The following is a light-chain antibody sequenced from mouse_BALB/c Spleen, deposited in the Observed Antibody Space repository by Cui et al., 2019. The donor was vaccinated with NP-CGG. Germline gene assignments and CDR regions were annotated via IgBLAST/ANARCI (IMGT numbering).Light chain of an antibody. Sequence: QTIVTQESALTTSPGETVTLTCRSSTGAVTISNYANWVQEKPDHLFTGLIGTNNRIPGVPARFSGSLIGDKAALTITGAQTEDEAIYFCALWYSNHWVFGGGTKLTVL. CDR1: TGAVTISNY. CDR2: GTN. J-gene: IGLJ1*01. V-gene: IGLV1*01. CDR3: ALWYSNHWV.